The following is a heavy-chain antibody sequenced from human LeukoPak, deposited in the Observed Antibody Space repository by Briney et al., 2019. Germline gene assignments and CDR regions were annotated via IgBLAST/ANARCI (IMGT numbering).Heavy chain of an antibody. V-gene: IGHV3-11*06. J-gene: IGHJ4*02. Sequence: KPGGSLRLSCTASGFTFSDYYMSWIRQAPGKGLEWVSYISGSNTYTNYADSVKGRFTISRDNAKNSLYLQMNSLRAEDTAVYYCERGSSGWFNFDYWGQGTLVTVSS. D-gene: IGHD6-19*01. CDR2: ISGSNTYT. CDR3: ERGSSGWFNFDY. CDR1: GFTFSDYY.